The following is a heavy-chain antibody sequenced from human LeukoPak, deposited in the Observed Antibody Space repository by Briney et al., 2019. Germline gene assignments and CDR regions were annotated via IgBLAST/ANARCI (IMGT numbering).Heavy chain of an antibody. V-gene: IGHV1-2*02. CDR2: INPNGGGT. Sequence: GASVKVSCKASGYTFTGYYMHWVRQAPGQGLEWMGWINPNGGGTNYAQKFQGRVTMTRDTSISTAYMELSRLRSDDTAVYYCARCGSGSYYRGAWEGCWFDPWGQGTLVTVSS. J-gene: IGHJ5*02. D-gene: IGHD3-10*01. CDR3: ARCGSGSYYRGAWEGCWFDP. CDR1: GYTFTGYY.